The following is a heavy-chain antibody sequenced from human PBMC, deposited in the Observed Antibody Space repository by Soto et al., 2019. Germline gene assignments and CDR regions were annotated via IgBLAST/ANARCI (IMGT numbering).Heavy chain of an antibody. J-gene: IGHJ4*02. D-gene: IGHD3-3*01. CDR1: GYTFTSYA. Sequence: ASVKVSCKASGYTFTSYAMHWVRQAPGQRLEWMGWINAGNGNTKYSQKFQGRVTITRDTSASTAYMELSSLRSEDTAVYYCARVPESPYDFWSGYSFDYWGQGTLVTVSS. V-gene: IGHV1-3*01. CDR3: ARVPESPYDFWSGYSFDY. CDR2: INAGNGNT.